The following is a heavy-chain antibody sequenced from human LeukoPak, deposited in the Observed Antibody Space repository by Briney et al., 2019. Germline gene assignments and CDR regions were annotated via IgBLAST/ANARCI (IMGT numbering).Heavy chain of an antibody. CDR2: IYYSGST. J-gene: IGHJ2*01. CDR3: ARRRSSSWYFDL. Sequence: SKTLSLTCTVSGGSISSSSYYWGWIRQPPGKGLEWIGSIYYSGSTYYNPSLKSRVTISVDTSKNQFSLKLSSVTAADTAVYYCARRRSSSWYFDLWGRGTLVTVSS. CDR1: GGSISSSSYY. D-gene: IGHD6-13*01. V-gene: IGHV4-39*01.